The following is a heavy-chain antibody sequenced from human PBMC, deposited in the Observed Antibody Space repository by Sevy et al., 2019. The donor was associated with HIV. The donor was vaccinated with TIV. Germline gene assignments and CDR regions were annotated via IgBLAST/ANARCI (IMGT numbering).Heavy chain of an antibody. J-gene: IGHJ4*02. V-gene: IGHV3-7*01. Sequence: GGSLRLSCAASRFSFSNYWMHWVRQAPGKGLEWVANIKQDESERYYVASVKGRFTISRDNAKNSVYLEMNSLRPDDTAIYYCAKGNSGSFDYWGQGTLVTVSS. CDR2: IKQDESER. D-gene: IGHD3-10*01. CDR1: RFSFSNYW. CDR3: AKGNSGSFDY.